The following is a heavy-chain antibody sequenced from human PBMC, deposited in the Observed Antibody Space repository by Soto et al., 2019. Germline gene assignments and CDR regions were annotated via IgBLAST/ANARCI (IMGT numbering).Heavy chain of an antibody. CDR1: GFAVSSKY. CDR3: VQTTGLPGFDF. V-gene: IGHV3-53*01. D-gene: IGHD1-1*01. CDR2: IYGGGTT. Sequence: EVQLVESGGGLIQPGGSLRLSCAASGFAVSSKYMTWVRQAPGKGLEWVSVIYGGGTTYYADSVKGRFTISRDTSKNTLYLQMTSLRAEETAVYYCVQTTGLPGFDFWGQGTLVTVSS. J-gene: IGHJ4*02.